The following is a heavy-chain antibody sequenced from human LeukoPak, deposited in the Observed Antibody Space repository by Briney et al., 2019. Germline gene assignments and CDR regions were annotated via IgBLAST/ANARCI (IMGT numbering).Heavy chain of an antibody. CDR3: ARGHSSSWPPHGYFDL. V-gene: IGHV4-30-2*01. J-gene: IGHJ2*01. CDR1: GGSISSGGYS. D-gene: IGHD6-13*01. Sequence: SQTLSLTCAVSGGSISSGGYSWSWIRQPPGKGLEWIGYIYHSGSTYYNPSLKSRVTISVDRSKSQFSLKLSSVTAADTAVYYCARGHSSSWPPHGYFDLWGRGTLVTVSS. CDR2: IYHSGST.